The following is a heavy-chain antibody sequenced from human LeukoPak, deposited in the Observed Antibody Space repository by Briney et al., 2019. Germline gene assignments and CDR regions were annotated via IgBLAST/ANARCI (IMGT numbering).Heavy chain of an antibody. V-gene: IGHV4-61*02. J-gene: IGHJ5*02. CDR1: GVSISSSSYY. CDR3: ARDLTLYGSGSYHHNWFDP. D-gene: IGHD3-10*01. Sequence: SETLSLTCTVSGVSISSSSYYWGWIRQPPGKGLEWIGRIYTSGSTNYNPSLKSRVTISVDTSKNQFSLKLSSVTAADTAVYYCARDLTLYGSGSYHHNWFDPWGQGTLVTVSS. CDR2: IYTSGST.